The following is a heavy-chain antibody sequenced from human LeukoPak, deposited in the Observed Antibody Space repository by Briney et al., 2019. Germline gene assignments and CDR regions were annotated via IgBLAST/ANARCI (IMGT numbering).Heavy chain of an antibody. J-gene: IGHJ4*02. V-gene: IGHV3-48*03. D-gene: IGHD2-2*01. Sequence: PGGSLRLSCAASGFTFSSYQMNWVRQAPGKGLERVSYISSSGSSNYYADSVKGRFTISRDNAKNSLFLQMNSLRAADTAVYYCASSIIPVVVRDYWGQGTLVTVSS. CDR1: GFTFSSYQ. CDR3: ASSIIPVVVRDY. CDR2: ISSSGSSN.